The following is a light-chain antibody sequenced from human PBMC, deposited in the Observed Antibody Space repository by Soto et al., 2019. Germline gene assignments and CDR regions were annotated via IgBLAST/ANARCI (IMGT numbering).Light chain of an antibody. CDR2: WAS. J-gene: IGKJ2*01. Sequence: DIVMTQSPDSLAVSLGERATINCKSSQNILYSPNNKNYLAWYQQKPGQHPKLLTYWASTRQSGVPDRFSGSGSETDFTPTISSVQSEDVAVYYCLQYYNSYTFGQGTKLEI. CDR3: LQYYNSYT. V-gene: IGKV4-1*01. CDR1: QNILYSPNNKNY.